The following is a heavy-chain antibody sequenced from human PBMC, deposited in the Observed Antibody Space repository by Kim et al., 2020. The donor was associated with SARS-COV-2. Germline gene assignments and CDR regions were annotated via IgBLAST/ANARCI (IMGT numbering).Heavy chain of an antibody. Sequence: GGSLRLSCAASGFSFSNAWMSWVRQAPGKGLEWVGRIKSKADGGTTDYAAPVRDRFTISRDDSKDTLYLQMNSLKSEDTALYYCTTLASGKYGIDVWGQGTTVTVSS. CDR3: TTLASGKYGIDV. V-gene: IGHV3-15*01. J-gene: IGHJ6*02. CDR2: IKSKADGGTT. D-gene: IGHD3-10*01. CDR1: GFSFSNAW.